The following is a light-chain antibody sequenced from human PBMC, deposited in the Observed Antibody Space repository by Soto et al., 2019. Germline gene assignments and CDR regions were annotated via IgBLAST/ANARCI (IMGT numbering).Light chain of an antibody. CDR1: QSLVYSDGNTY. J-gene: IGKJ2*01. Sequence: DVVMTQSPLSLPVTLGQPASISCRSSQSLVYSDGNTYLSWFQQRPGQSSRRLIYKVSNCDSGVPDRFSGSGSGTDFTLKISRVEAEDVGVYYCMQGTHWPYTFGQGTKLEIK. V-gene: IGKV2D-30*01. CDR3: MQGTHWPYT. CDR2: KVS.